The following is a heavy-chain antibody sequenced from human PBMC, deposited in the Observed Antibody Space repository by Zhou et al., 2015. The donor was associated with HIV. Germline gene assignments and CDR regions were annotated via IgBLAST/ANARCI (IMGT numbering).Heavy chain of an antibody. J-gene: IGHJ2*01. V-gene: IGHV1-69*02. CDR2: IIPILGIA. CDR3: ATYRTETGEFYWYFDL. Sequence: HVQLVQSGAEVKKPGSSVKVSCKASGGTFSSYTISWVRQAPGQGLEWMGRIIPILGIANYAQKFQGRVTITADKSTSTAYMELSSLRSEDTAVYYCATYRTETGEFYWYFDLWGRGTLVTVSS. CDR1: GGTFSSYT. D-gene: IGHD7-27*01.